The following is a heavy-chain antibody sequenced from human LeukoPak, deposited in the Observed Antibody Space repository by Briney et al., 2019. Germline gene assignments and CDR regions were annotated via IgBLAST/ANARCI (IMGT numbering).Heavy chain of an antibody. CDR3: AARMGEDIPLDY. J-gene: IGHJ4*02. D-gene: IGHD3-16*01. CDR2: IIPIFGTA. V-gene: IGHV1-69*13. Sequence: GASVKVSCKASGYTFTGYYMHWVRQAPGQGLEWMGGIIPIFGTANYAQKFQGRVTITADESTSTAYMELSSLRSEDTAVYYCAARMGEDIPLDYWGQGTLVTVSS. CDR1: GYTFTGYY.